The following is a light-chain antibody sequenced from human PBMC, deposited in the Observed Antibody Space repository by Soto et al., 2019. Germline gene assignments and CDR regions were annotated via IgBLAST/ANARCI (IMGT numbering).Light chain of an antibody. CDR1: QSITTY. Sequence: DIQMTQSPSSLSASIGDRVTITCRASQSITTYLNWYQQKPGKAPNLLIHAAFSLQSGVPSRFSGSVSGTDFTLTISSLQPEDFATYYCQQSYSTPYTFGQGNKLEI. J-gene: IGKJ2*01. CDR3: QQSYSTPYT. CDR2: AAF. V-gene: IGKV1-39*01.